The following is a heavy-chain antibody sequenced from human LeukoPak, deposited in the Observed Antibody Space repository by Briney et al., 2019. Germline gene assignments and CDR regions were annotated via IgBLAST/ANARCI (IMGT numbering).Heavy chain of an antibody. CDR3: ATLTHYYYSSGYYRNYNWFDP. J-gene: IGHJ5*02. D-gene: IGHD3-22*01. CDR1: GYSFTNYW. Sequence: GASLQTSFKSSGYSFTNYWIAWVRPLPGKGLGWVGIIYPGDSDTKYSTSFQGPVTISADKSINTAYLQWSSLTASDTAMYYCATLTHYYYSSGYYRNYNWFDPWGQGTLVTVSS. V-gene: IGHV5-51*01. CDR2: IYPGDSDT.